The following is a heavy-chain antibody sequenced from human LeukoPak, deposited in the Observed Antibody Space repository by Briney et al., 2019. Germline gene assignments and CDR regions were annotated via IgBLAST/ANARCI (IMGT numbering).Heavy chain of an antibody. CDR1: GYTFTKYW. V-gene: IGHV5-51*01. D-gene: IGHD5-12*01. J-gene: IGHJ4*02. CDR2: IYPDNSKT. CDR3: ATSLDTIGYNYFLNY. Sequence: KFGESLKISCEGSGYTFTKYWIAWVRQMPGKGLEWMGIIYPDNSKTIYSPPFESQVTISADKSITTAYLQWSSLKASDTAMYYCATSLDTIGYNYFLNYWGQGTLVAVSS.